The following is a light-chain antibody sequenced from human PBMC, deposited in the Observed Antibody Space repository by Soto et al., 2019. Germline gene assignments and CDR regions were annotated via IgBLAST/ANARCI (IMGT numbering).Light chain of an antibody. Sequence: DIPMTQSPSTLSASVGDRVTITCRASQTISNYLTWYQQRPGKATKLLIYRWSILRNGVPSRFSGSGSGTEFTLTISSLQADDFATYYCQQYYIYATFGQGPRVEI. V-gene: IGKV1-5*03. J-gene: IGKJ1*01. CDR3: QQYYIYAT. CDR2: RWS. CDR1: QTISNY.